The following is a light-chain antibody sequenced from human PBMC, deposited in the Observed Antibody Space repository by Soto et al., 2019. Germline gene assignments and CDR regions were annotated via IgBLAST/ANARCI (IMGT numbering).Light chain of an antibody. CDR1: SSDVGGYNY. Sequence: QSVLTQPASVSGSPGQSITISCTGTSSDVGGYNYVSWYQQHPGKAPKLMISEVSNRPSGVSNRFSGSKSGNTASLTISGLQAEEEADYYCSSYTSSTNRVFGGGTKLTVL. CDR2: EVS. CDR3: SSYTSSTNRV. J-gene: IGLJ2*01. V-gene: IGLV2-14*01.